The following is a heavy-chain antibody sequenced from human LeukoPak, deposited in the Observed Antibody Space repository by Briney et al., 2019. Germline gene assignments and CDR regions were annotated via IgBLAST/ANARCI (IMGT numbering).Heavy chain of an antibody. CDR2: ISAYNGNT. CDR1: GYTFTSYG. V-gene: IGHV1-18*01. CDR3: ARVETIFGVVIIRDAFDI. D-gene: IGHD3-3*01. Sequence: GASVKVSCKASGYTFTSYGISWVRQAPGQGLEWMGWISAYNGNTNYAQKFQGRVTITADKSTSTAYMELSSLRSEDTAVYYCARVETIFGVVIIRDAFDIWGQGTMVTVSS. J-gene: IGHJ3*02.